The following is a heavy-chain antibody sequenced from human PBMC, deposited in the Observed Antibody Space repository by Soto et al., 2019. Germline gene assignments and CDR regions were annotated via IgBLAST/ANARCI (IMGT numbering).Heavy chain of an antibody. D-gene: IGHD3-9*01. Sequence: PSETLSLTCTVSGGSISSYYWSWIRQPPGKGLEWIGYIYYSGGTNYNPSLKSRVTISVDTSKNQFSLKLSSVTAADTAVYYCARANDILTGYYQYYFDYWGQVTLVTVSS. J-gene: IGHJ4*02. CDR1: GGSISSYY. V-gene: IGHV4-59*01. CDR2: IYYSGGT. CDR3: ARANDILTGYYQYYFDY.